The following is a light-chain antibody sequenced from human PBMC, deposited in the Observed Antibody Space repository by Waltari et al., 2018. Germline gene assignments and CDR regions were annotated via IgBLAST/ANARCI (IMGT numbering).Light chain of an antibody. J-gene: IGKJ2*01. Sequence: DLQMTQSPSSLSASVGDRVTITCRASQSISTFLNWYQQKPGKAPSLLIYDASSLDSGVPSRFRGSGSGTDFTLTISSLQPEDFATYYCQQSYSSPPEYTFAQGTKLEIK. CDR1: QSISTF. CDR3: QQSYSSPPEYT. CDR2: DAS. V-gene: IGKV1-39*01.